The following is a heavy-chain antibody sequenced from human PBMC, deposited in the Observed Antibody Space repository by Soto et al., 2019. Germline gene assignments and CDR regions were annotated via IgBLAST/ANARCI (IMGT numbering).Heavy chain of an antibody. CDR2: INHSGTV. D-gene: IGHD3-10*01. V-gene: IGHV4-34*01. J-gene: IGHJ4*02. Sequence: QVHLQQWGAGLLKPSETLSLTCAVNGGAFNGYYWTWIRQSPGKGLQWIGEINHSGTVDYNPSLKSRVTFSIETSNKQYSPTLPSVAAADTAVYYCARAGAALVRGSIGGVDYWGQGTLVTVSS. CDR3: ARAGAALVRGSIGGVDY. CDR1: GGAFNGYY.